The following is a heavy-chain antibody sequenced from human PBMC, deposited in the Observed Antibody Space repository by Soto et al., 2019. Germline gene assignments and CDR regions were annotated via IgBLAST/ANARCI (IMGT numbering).Heavy chain of an antibody. Sequence: QIILKESGPTLVKPTQTLTLTCTFSGFSLSTSGVGVGWIRQPPGKALEWLALIYWDDDKRYSPSLKSRLTITKDTSKNQVVLTMTNMDPVDTATYYCAHTRPLTWTEGYYFDYWGQGTLVTVSS. D-gene: IGHD6-6*01. V-gene: IGHV2-5*02. J-gene: IGHJ4*02. CDR3: AHTRPLTWTEGYYFDY. CDR2: IYWDDDK. CDR1: GFSLSTSGVG.